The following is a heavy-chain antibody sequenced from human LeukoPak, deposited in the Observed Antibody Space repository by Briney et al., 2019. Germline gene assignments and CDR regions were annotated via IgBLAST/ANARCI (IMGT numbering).Heavy chain of an antibody. J-gene: IGHJ4*02. CDR1: GFTFSSYW. Sequence: GGSLRLSCAASGFTFSSYWMHWVRHAPGKGLVWVSRINSDGSSTSYADSVKGRFTISRDNAKNTLYLQMNSLRAEDTAVYYCARERGYSGSYSGFDYWGQGTLVTVSS. V-gene: IGHV3-74*01. CDR2: INSDGSST. CDR3: ARERGYSGSYSGFDY. D-gene: IGHD1-26*01.